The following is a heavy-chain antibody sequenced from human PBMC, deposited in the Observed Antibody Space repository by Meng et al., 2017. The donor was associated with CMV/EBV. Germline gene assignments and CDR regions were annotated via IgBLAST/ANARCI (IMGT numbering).Heavy chain of an antibody. CDR1: GYTFTSYD. D-gene: IGHD2-2*02. J-gene: IGHJ6*02. Sequence: ASVKVSCKASGYTFTSYDINWVRQATGQGLEWMGWMNPNSGNTGYAQKFQGRVTITRNTSISTAYMELSSLRSEDTAVYYCARGEGFDCSSTSCYIHYYYYYGMDVWGQGTTVTVSS. CDR2: MNPNSGNT. CDR3: ARGEGFDCSSTSCYIHYYYYYGMDV. V-gene: IGHV1-8*03.